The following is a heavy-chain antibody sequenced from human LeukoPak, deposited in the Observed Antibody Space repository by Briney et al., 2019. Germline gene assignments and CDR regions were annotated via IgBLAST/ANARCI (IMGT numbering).Heavy chain of an antibody. CDR1: GGSISSYY. CDR2: IYYSGST. Sequence: SETLSLTCTVSGGSISSYYWSWIRQPPGKGLEWIGYIYYSGSTNYNPSLKSRVTISVDTSKNQFSLKLSSVTAADTAVYYCARVGDSSGYYPAGVRFDHHWYFDLWGRGTLVTVSS. J-gene: IGHJ2*01. V-gene: IGHV4-59*01. CDR3: ARVGDSSGYYPAGVRFDHHWYFDL. D-gene: IGHD3-22*01.